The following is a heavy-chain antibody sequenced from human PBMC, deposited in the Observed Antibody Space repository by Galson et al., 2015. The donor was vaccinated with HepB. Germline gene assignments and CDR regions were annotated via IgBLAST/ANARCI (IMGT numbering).Heavy chain of an antibody. CDR1: GGSFSGYY. V-gene: IGHV4-34*09. J-gene: IGHJ3*02. D-gene: IGHD6-19*01. Sequence: QVQLQESGPGLVKPSQTLFLTCAVYGGSFSGYYWSWIRQPPGKGLEWIREINHSGSTNYNPSLKSRVTISVDTSKNQFSLKLSSVTAAGTAVYYCARGSSGWYKGAFDIWGQGTMVTISS. CDR2: INHSGST. CDR3: ARGSSGWYKGAFDI.